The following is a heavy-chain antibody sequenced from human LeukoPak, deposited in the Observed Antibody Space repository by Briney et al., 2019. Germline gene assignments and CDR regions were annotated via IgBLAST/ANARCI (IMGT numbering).Heavy chain of an antibody. D-gene: IGHD3-22*01. CDR1: GFTFSSYS. CDR2: ISSSSSYI. CDR3: ARDLTYYDSSGYYSRKCDY. J-gene: IGHJ4*02. Sequence: GSLRLSCAASGFTFSSYSMNWVRQAPGKGLEWVSSISSSSSYIYYADSVKGRFTISRDNAKNSLYLQMNSLRAEDTAVYYCARDLTYYDSSGYYSRKCDYWGQGTLVTVSS. V-gene: IGHV3-21*01.